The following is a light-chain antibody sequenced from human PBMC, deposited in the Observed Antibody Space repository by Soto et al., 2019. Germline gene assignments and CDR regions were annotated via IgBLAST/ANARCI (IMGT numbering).Light chain of an antibody. J-gene: IGKJ2*01. CDR3: QLYYNTPPYT. Sequence: DIVMTQSPESLAVSLGERATINCKSSQSVLSGPDKKNYLAWYQQKPGQPPKMLIYWASTRESGVPDRFSGSGSWTDFTLTISSLQAEDVAVYYCQLYYNTPPYTFGQGTKLEIK. CDR2: WAS. CDR1: QSVLSGPDKKNY. V-gene: IGKV4-1*01.